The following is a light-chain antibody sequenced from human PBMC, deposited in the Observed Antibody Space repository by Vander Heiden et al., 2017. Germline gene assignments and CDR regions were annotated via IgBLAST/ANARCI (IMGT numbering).Light chain of an antibody. CDR2: DAS. V-gene: IGKV3-11*01. CDR1: QSVSSY. CDR3: QQLSDWPKVT. Sequence: ELVLTQSPATLSLSPGERATLSCRASQSVSSYLAWYPQKPGQAPRLLIYDASNRATGIPARFSGSRYGTDFTLTISSREPEDFAVYYCQQLSDWPKVTFGHGTKVDIK. J-gene: IGKJ3*01.